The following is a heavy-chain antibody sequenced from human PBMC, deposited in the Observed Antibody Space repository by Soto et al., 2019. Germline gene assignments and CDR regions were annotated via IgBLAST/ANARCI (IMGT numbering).Heavy chain of an antibody. Sequence: GGSLRLSCAASGFTFSNAWMSWVRQAPGKGLEWVGRIKGKTDGGTTDYAAPVKGRFTISRDDSKNTLYLQMNSLKTEDTAVYYCTTTYTRYCSSSSRYTGAFDYWGQGPLVTVSS. CDR1: GFTFSNAW. V-gene: IGHV3-15*01. CDR3: TTTYTRYCSSSSRYTGAFDY. CDR2: IKGKTDGGTT. J-gene: IGHJ4*02. D-gene: IGHD2-2*02.